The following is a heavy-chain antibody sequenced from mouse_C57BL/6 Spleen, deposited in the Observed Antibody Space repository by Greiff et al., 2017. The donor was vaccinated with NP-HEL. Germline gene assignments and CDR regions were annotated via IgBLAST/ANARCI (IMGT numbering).Heavy chain of an antibody. D-gene: IGHD2-4*01. CDR2: IDPENGDT. CDR1: GFNIKDDY. J-gene: IGHJ4*01. V-gene: IGHV14-4*01. Sequence: EVQLQQSGAELVRPGASVKLSCTASGFNIKDDYMHWVKQRPEQGLEWIGWIDPENGDTEYASKFQGKATITADTSSNTAYLQLSSLTSEDTAVYYCTTSGLRRRDCWGQGTSVTVSS. CDR3: TTSGLRRRDC.